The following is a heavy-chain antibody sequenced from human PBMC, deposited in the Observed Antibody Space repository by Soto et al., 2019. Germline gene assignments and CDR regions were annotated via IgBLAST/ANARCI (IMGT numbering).Heavy chain of an antibody. Sequence: ASVKVSCKASGYTFTSYGISWVRQAPGQGLEWMGWISAYNGNTNYAQKLQGRVTMTTDTSTSTAYMELRSLRSDDTAVYYCASYTIAGAGTTYYYYGMDVWGQGTTVTVSS. CDR1: GYTFTSYG. CDR2: ISAYNGNT. CDR3: ASYTIAGAGTTYYYYGMDV. V-gene: IGHV1-18*04. D-gene: IGHD6-19*01. J-gene: IGHJ6*02.